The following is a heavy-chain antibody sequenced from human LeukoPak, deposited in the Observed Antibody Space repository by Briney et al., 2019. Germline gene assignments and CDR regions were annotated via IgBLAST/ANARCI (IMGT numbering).Heavy chain of an antibody. J-gene: IGHJ4*02. CDR1: GFTFSSYG. Sequence: GGSLRLSCAASGFTFSSYGMHWVRQAPGKGLDWVAVIWSDGSSKYYGDSVKGRFTISRDNSKNTLYLQMNSLRAEDTAVYYCARGAGYNYPYYFDYWGQGTLVTVSS. D-gene: IGHD5-24*01. CDR3: ARGAGYNYPYYFDY. V-gene: IGHV3-33*01. CDR2: IWSDGSSK.